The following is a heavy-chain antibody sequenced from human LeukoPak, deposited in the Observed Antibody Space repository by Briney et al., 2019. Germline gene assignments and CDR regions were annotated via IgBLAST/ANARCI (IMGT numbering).Heavy chain of an antibody. J-gene: IGHJ3*02. Sequence: GGSLRLSCAASGFTVSSNYMSWVRQAPGEGLGWVSVIYSGGSTYYADSLKGRFTISRDNSKNTLYLQMNSLRAEDTAVYYCASRYGDYLDAFDIWGQGTMVTVSS. D-gene: IGHD4-17*01. V-gene: IGHV3-53*01. CDR2: IYSGGST. CDR1: GFTVSSNY. CDR3: ASRYGDYLDAFDI.